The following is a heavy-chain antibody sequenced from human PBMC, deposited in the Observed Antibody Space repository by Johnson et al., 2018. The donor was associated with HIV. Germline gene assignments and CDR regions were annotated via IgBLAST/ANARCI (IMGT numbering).Heavy chain of an antibody. CDR3: AREVGIQLWSSDAFDI. J-gene: IGHJ3*02. Sequence: EQLVESGGGVVQPGRSLRVSCVASGFTFSSYAMHWVRQAPGKGLEWVSGITWNGGSTGYADSVKGRFTIYRDNAKNSLYLQMNSLRAEDTALCYCAREVGIQLWSSDAFDIGGQGTMVTVSS. V-gene: IGHV3-20*04. CDR1: GFTFSSYA. D-gene: IGHD5-18*01. CDR2: ITWNGGST.